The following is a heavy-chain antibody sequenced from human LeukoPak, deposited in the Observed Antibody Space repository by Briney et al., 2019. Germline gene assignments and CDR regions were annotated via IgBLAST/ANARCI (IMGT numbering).Heavy chain of an antibody. CDR1: GYSFTSYW. J-gene: IGHJ1*01. D-gene: IGHD6-19*01. CDR2: IYPGDSDT. Sequence: PGESLKISCKGSGYSFTSYWIGWVRQMPGKGLEWMGIIYPGDSDTRYSPSFQGQVTISADKSISTAYLQWSGLKASDTAMYSCARHYSSGWYGGVQYFQHWGQGTLVTVSS. V-gene: IGHV5-51*01. CDR3: ARHYSSGWYGGVQYFQH.